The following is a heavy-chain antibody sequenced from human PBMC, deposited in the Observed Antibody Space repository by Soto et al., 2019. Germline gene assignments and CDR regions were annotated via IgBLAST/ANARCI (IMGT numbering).Heavy chain of an antibody. V-gene: IGHV7-4-1*01. J-gene: IGHJ6*02. Sequence: QVQLVQSGSELKKPGASVKVSCKASGYTFTSYAMNWVRQAPGQGLEWMGWINTNTGNPTYAQGFTGRFVFSLDTSVSTAYLQICSLKAEDTAVYYCARELPVELRYFDWFSPPYYYGMDVWGQGTTVTVSS. CDR1: GYTFTSYA. CDR2: INTNTGNP. CDR3: ARELPVELRYFDWFSPPYYYGMDV. D-gene: IGHD3-9*01.